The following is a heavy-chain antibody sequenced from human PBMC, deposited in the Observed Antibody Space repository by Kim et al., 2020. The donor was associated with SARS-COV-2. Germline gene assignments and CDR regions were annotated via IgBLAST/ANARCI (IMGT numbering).Heavy chain of an antibody. Sequence: GGSLRLSCAASGFTFSSYGMSWVRQTPGKGLEWVSGISSSGGAGYTFYAECGKGRFTISRDNYKNTLFLHMNSLRAEDTAMYYCGKDREYYDTSGCYY. J-gene: IGHJ6*01. D-gene: IGHD3-22*01. CDR1: GFTFSSYG. CDR3: GKDREYYDTSGCYY. CDR2: ISSSGGAGYT. V-gene: IGHV3-23*01.